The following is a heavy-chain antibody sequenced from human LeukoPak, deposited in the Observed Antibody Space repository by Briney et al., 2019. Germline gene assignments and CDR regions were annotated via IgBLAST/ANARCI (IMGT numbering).Heavy chain of an antibody. CDR3: ARHGHYRFDP. Sequence: GGSLRLSCAASGFTFSTYSTNWVRQAPGKGLEWVANIKQDGSEKYYVDSVKGRFTISRDNAKNSLYLQMNSLTAEDTAVYYCARHGHYRFDPWGQGTLVTVSS. D-gene: IGHD3-10*01. J-gene: IGHJ5*02. CDR2: IKQDGSEK. V-gene: IGHV3-7*03. CDR1: GFTFSTYS.